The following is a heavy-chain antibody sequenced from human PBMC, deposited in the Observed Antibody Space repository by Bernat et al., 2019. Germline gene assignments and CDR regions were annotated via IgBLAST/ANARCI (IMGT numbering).Heavy chain of an antibody. V-gene: IGHV3-73*01. CDR2: IRSKANNYAT. Sequence: EVQLEESGGDLVQPGGSLKLSCAASGFTFSGSAVHWIRQASGKGLEWVGRIRSKANNYATAYAASVEGRFTISRSDSKDMAYLQMNSLKTEDTAVYYCAAVPYYYDSSGYYYDAFDIWGQGTMVTVSS. D-gene: IGHD3-22*01. J-gene: IGHJ3*02. CDR3: AAVPYYYDSSGYYYDAFDI. CDR1: GFTFSGSA.